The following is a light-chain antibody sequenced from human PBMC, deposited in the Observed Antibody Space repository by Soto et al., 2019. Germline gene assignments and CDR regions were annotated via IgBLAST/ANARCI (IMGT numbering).Light chain of an antibody. CDR1: QSVRNN. V-gene: IGKV3-15*01. J-gene: IGKJ4*01. CDR3: QQYNTWPPLT. CDR2: GAS. Sequence: EILMTQSPATLSVSPGERATLSCRTSQSVRNNLAWYQQKPGQAPRLLFYGASTGATGIPARFSGSGSGTEFTLTISSLQSEDFAVYYCQQYNTWPPLTFGGGTKVEIK.